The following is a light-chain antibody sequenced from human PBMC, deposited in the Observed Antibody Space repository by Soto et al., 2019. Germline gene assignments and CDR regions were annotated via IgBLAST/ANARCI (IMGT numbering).Light chain of an antibody. J-gene: IGKJ2*01. CDR3: QQYDGSPRT. CDR1: QGVTSNH. Sequence: ENVLTQSPGTVSLSPGERATLSCRASQGVTSNHLAWYQQKPGQAPSLLIYGVFNRATGIPDRFSGSGSGTDFTLTITSLEPEDSAVYFCQQYDGSPRTFGQGTKLEIK. CDR2: GVF. V-gene: IGKV3-20*01.